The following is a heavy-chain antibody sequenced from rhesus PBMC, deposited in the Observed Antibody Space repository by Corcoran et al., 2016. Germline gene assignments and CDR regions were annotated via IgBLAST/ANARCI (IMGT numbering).Heavy chain of an antibody. CDR1: GGSIRASYL. V-gene: IGHV4S10*01. Sequence: QVPLQESGPGVVKPSETLSLTCAVSGGSIRASYLWSWIRQPPGKGLGWIGYIWCSSTSTNYHPSLKGRVTISKDTSKNQVSFKLSSVTAADTAEYYGARDRGIAARGGLDSWGQGVVVTVSS. D-gene: IGHD6-13*01. CDR3: ARDRGIAARGGLDS. CDR2: IWCSSTST. J-gene: IGHJ6*01.